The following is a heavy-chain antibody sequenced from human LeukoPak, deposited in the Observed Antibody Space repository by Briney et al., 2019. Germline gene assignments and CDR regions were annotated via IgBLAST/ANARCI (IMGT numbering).Heavy chain of an antibody. CDR3: ARPASSWSSDY. Sequence: GTSLRLSCAASGFTFTSYGMHWVRQAPGKGLEWVALIWYDGRKEYYADSVKGRFTISRDDSGNTLYLQMNGLRAEDTAVYYCARPASSWSSDYWGQETLVTVSS. CDR2: IWYDGRKE. V-gene: IGHV3-33*01. D-gene: IGHD6-13*01. CDR1: GFTFTSYG. J-gene: IGHJ4*02.